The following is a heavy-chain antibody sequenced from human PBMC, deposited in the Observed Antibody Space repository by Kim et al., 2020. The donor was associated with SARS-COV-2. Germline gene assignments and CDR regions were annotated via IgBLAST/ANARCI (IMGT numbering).Heavy chain of an antibody. D-gene: IGHD2-15*01. V-gene: IGHV5-51*01. Sequence: RYSPSFQGQVTISADKSISTAYLQWSSLTASDTAMYYCARHGWPKNGMDVWGQGTTVTVSS. J-gene: IGHJ6*02. CDR3: ARHGWPKNGMDV.